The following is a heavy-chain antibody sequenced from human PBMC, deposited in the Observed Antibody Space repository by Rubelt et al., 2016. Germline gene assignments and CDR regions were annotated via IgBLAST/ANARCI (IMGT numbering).Heavy chain of an antibody. J-gene: IGHJ3*02. V-gene: IGHV1-69*04. CDR1: GGTFSSYA. CDR2: IIPILGIA. D-gene: IGHD3-22*01. CDR3: ARDRLLDDSSGGDAFDI. Sequence: QVQLVQSGAEVKKPESSVKVSCKASGGTFSSYAISWVRQAPGQGLEWMRRIIPILGIANYAQKFQGRVTITADKSTSTAYMELSSLRSEDTAVYYCARDRLLDDSSGGDAFDIWGQGTMVTVSS.